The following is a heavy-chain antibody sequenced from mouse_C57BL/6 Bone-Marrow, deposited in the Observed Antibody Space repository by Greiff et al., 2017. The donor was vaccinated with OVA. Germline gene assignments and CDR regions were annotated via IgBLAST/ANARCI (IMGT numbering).Heavy chain of an antibody. Sequence: EVNLVESGGGLVQSGRSLRLSCATSGFTFRDFYMEWVRQAPGKGLEWIAASRNKANDYTTEYSASVKGRFIVSRDTSQSILYLQMNALRAEDTAIYYCARTGIDYYAMDYWGQGTSVTVSS. CDR3: ARTGIDYYAMDY. CDR1: GFTFRDFY. CDR2: SRNKANDYTT. V-gene: IGHV7-1*01. J-gene: IGHJ4*01. D-gene: IGHD4-1*01.